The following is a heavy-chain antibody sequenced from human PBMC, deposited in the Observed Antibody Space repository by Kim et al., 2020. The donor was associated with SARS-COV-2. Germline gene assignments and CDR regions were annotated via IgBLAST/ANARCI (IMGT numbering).Heavy chain of an antibody. V-gene: IGHV4-59*01. CDR2: GST. Sequence: GSTNYNPSLKSRVTISLDTSKNQFSLKLTSVTAADTAVYYCARARAAFDIWGQGTMVTVSS. CDR3: ARARAAFDI. J-gene: IGHJ3*02.